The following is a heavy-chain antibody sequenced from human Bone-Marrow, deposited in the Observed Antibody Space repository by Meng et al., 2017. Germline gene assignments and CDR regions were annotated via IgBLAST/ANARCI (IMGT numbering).Heavy chain of an antibody. CDR1: GGSFSGYY. D-gene: IGHD1-1*01. J-gene: IGHJ1*01. CDR3: ARGTRPLLFQH. CDR2: INHSGST. Sequence: VQLQQWGAGLLKPSATPSLSCAVYGGSFSGYYWSWIRQPPGKGLEWIGEINHSGSTNYNPSLKSRVTISVDTSKNQFSLKLSSVTAADTAVYYCARGTRPLLFQHWGQGTLVTVSS. V-gene: IGHV4-34*01.